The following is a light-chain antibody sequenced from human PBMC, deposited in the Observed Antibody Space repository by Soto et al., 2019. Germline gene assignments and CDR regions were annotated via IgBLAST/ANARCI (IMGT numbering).Light chain of an antibody. Sequence: EIVMTQSPATLSLSPGERATLSCRASQSVSSNLAWYQQKPGQANRLIIYGASTRATGIPDRFSGSGSGTEFTLTISSLQSEDFAVYYCQQYNNWPLTFGQGTRLETK. V-gene: IGKV3-15*01. CDR3: QQYNNWPLT. CDR1: QSVSSN. J-gene: IGKJ5*01. CDR2: GAS.